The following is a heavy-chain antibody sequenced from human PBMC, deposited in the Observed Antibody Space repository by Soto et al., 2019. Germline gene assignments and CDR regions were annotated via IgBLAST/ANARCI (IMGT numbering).Heavy chain of an antibody. V-gene: IGHV1-69*05. Sequence: QVQLVQSGAEVKKPGSSVKVSCKASGGTFSSYAISWVRQAPGQGLEWMGGIIPIFGTANYAQKFQGRVTITSDESTSTAYMELSSLRAEDTAVYYCAGDSGVGATTKFWYFDLWGRGTLVTVSS. CDR3: AGDSGVGATTKFWYFDL. D-gene: IGHD1-26*01. CDR1: GGTFSSYA. J-gene: IGHJ2*01. CDR2: IIPIFGTA.